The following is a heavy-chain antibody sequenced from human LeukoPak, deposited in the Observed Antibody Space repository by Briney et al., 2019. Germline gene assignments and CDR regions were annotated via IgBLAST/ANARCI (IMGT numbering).Heavy chain of an antibody. CDR3: ARDWGYSYFDY. CDR2: IVGNGSPK. Sequence: GGSLRLSCAASGYTFGDYYMSWFRQAPGKGLEWVSYIVGNGSPKYYADSVKGRFTVSRDNAKSTLYLQMNSLRAEDTAVYYCARDWGYSYFDYWGQGTLVTVSS. V-gene: IGHV3-11*01. J-gene: IGHJ4*02. CDR1: GYTFGDYY. D-gene: IGHD5-18*01.